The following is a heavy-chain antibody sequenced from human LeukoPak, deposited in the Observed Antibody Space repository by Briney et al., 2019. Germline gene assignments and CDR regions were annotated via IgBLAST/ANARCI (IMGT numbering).Heavy chain of an antibody. D-gene: IGHD3-22*01. V-gene: IGHV3-23*01. J-gene: IGHJ4*02. CDR3: AISVRSSGYTSDYFDY. CDR2: ISGSGGST. Sequence: GSLRLSCAASGFTFSSYAMSWVRQAPGKGLEWVSAISGSGGSTYYADSVKGRFTISRDNSKNTLYLQMNSLRAEDTAVYYCAISVRSSGYTSDYFDYWGQGTPVTVSS. CDR1: GFTFSSYA.